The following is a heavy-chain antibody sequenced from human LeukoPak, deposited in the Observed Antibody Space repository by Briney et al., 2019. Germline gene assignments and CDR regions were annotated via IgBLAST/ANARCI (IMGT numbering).Heavy chain of an antibody. CDR1: GYTFTSYY. CDR2: IHPNSGGT. J-gene: IGHJ4*02. D-gene: IGHD3-10*01. CDR3: ARDYCGSGTYYKGY. V-gene: IGHV1-2*02. Sequence: ASVKVSCKASGYTFTSYYLHWVRQAPAQGLEWMGLIHPNSGGTNYSQNFQDRLSITTDTPINTLYMAVIRLISDDAAVFYCARDYCGSGTYYKGYWGQGTLVTVSS.